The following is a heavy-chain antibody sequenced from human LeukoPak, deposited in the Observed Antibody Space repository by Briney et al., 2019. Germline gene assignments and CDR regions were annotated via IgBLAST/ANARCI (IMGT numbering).Heavy chain of an antibody. CDR2: IRSSAYGGAT. J-gene: IGHJ3*02. Sequence: GVSLRLSCTASGFTCGDYAMSWLRQAPGMGWVGGGIIRSSAYGGATEYAAYVKGRFTISRGASKSIAYLQMNSLKNEDTAVYYCTRDRITMIVVAADDAIDIWGPGTMVTASS. D-gene: IGHD3-22*01. V-gene: IGHV3-49*03. CDR1: GFTCGDYA. CDR3: TRDRITMIVVAADDAIDI.